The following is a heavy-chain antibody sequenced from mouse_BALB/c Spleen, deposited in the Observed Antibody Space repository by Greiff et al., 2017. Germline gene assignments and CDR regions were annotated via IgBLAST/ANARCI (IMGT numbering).Heavy chain of an antibody. D-gene: IGHD1-1*01. CDR1: GYTFTEYI. V-gene: IGHV1-62-2*01. CDR3: ARHHYGSSPCY. CDR2: FYPGSGSI. J-gene: IGHJ2*01. Sequence: QVQLKESGAELVKPGASVKLSCKASGYTFTEYIIHWVKQRSGQGLEWIGWFYPGSGSIKYNEKFKDKATLTVDKSSSTAYMQLSSLTSEDSAVYYCARHHYGSSPCYWGQGTTLTVSS.